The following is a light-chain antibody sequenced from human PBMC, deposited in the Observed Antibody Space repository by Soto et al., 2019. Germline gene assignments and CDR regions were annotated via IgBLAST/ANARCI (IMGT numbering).Light chain of an antibody. V-gene: IGLV1-44*01. Sequence: QSVLTQPPSASGTPGQMVTISCSGSSSNIGTNPVNWYQQLPGTAPKLLIYGDKRPSGVPDRFSGSKSGTSASLAISGLQSEDEADYYCAAWDDSLHGVVFGGGTKLTVL. J-gene: IGLJ2*01. CDR3: AAWDDSLHGVV. CDR1: SSNIGTNP. CDR2: GD.